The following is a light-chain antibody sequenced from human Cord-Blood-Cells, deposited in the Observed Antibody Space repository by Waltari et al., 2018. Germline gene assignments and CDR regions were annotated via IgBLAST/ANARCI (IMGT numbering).Light chain of an antibody. V-gene: IGLV2-14*04. Sequence: PGQSITISCTGTSSDVGGYNYVSWYQQHPGKAPKLMIYDVSNRPPGVSNRFSGSKSGNTASLTISGLQAEDEADYYCSSYTSSSTYVFGTGTKVTVL. J-gene: IGLJ1*01. CDR2: DVS. CDR3: SSYTSSSTYV. CDR1: SSDVGGYNY.